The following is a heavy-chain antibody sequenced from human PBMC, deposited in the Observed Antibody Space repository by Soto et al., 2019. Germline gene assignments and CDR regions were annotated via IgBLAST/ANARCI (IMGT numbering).Heavy chain of an antibody. D-gene: IGHD3-3*01. Sequence: GGSLRLSCAASGFTFSSYWMSWVRQAPGKGLEWVANIKQDGSEKYYVDSVKGRFTISRDNAKNSLYLQMNSLRAEDTAVYYCAREIKTIFGVVNRSFDYWGQGTLVTVSS. CDR1: GFTFSSYW. CDR3: AREIKTIFGVVNRSFDY. J-gene: IGHJ4*02. V-gene: IGHV3-7*01. CDR2: IKQDGSEK.